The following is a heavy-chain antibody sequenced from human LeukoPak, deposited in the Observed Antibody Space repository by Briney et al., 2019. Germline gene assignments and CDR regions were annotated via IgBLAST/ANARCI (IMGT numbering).Heavy chain of an antibody. D-gene: IGHD6-13*01. CDR3: ARERREQQLEFDY. CDR1: GGSISSGGYY. CDR2: IYYSGST. J-gene: IGHJ4*02. V-gene: IGHV4-31*03. Sequence: SETLSLTCTVSGGSISSGGYYWSWIRQHPGKGLEWIGYIYYSGSTYYNPSLKSRVTISVDTSKNQFSLKLSSVTAADTAVYYCARERREQQLEFDYWGQGTLVTVSS.